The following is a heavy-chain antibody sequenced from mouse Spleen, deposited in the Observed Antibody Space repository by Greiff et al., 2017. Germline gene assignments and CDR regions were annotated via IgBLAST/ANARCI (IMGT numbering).Heavy chain of an antibody. Sequence: EVQLQQSGPELVKPGASVKISCKASGYSFTGYYMNWVKQSPEKSLEWIGEINPSTGGTTYNQKFKAKATLTVDKSSSTAYMQLKSLTSEDSAVYYCARGEGQGYWGQGTTLTVSS. V-gene: IGHV1-42*01. D-gene: IGHD3-3*01. CDR2: INPSTGGT. J-gene: IGHJ2*01. CDR3: ARGEGQGY. CDR1: GYSFTGYY.